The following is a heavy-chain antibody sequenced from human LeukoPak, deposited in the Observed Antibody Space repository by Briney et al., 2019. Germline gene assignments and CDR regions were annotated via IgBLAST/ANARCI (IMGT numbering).Heavy chain of an antibody. V-gene: IGHV3-30*02. Sequence: GGSLRLSCAASGFTFSSYGMHWVRQAPGKGLEWVAFIRYDGSNKYYADSVKGRFTISRDNSKNTLYLQMNSLRAEDTAVYYCAKSDDSSGYYSFDYWAREPWSPSPQ. D-gene: IGHD3-22*01. J-gene: IGHJ4*02. CDR3: AKSDDSSGYYSFDY. CDR2: IRYDGSNK. CDR1: GFTFSSYG.